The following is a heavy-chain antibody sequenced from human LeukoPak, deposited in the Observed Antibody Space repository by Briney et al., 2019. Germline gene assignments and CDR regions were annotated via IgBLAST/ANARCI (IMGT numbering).Heavy chain of an antibody. CDR1: GGSMFSYH. D-gene: IGHD3-22*01. CDR2: IYVGGST. CDR3: ARLRFYDSSGYSPGYYMDV. V-gene: IGHV4-4*07. J-gene: IGHJ6*03. Sequence: SETLSLTCTVSGGSMFSYHWSWVRQSAGEGLGWIGHIYVGGSTNYSPSLKSRVTMSVDTTKNQFSLKLKSVTAADTAVYYCARLRFYDSSGYSPGYYMDVWGKGTTVTVSS.